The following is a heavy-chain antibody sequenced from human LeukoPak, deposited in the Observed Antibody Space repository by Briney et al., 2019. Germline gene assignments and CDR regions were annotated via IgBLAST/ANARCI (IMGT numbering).Heavy chain of an antibody. Sequence: SETLSVTCTVSGGSISSSSYYWGWIRQPPGKGLEWIGSIYYSGSTYYNPSLKSRVTISVDTSKNQFSLKLSSVTAADTAVYYCARRGTVTTERFDYWGQGTLVTVSS. J-gene: IGHJ4*02. D-gene: IGHD4-11*01. CDR1: GGSISSSSYY. V-gene: IGHV4-39*01. CDR2: IYYSGST. CDR3: ARRGTVTTERFDY.